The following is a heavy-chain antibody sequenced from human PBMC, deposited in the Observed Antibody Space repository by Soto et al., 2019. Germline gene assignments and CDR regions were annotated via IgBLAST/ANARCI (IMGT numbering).Heavy chain of an antibody. CDR3: ARDKKKYYDSDAYERIFDY. CDR1: GGSISSGGYY. Sequence: SETLSLTCTVSGGSISSGGYYWSWIRQHPGKGLEWIGYIYYSGSTYYNPSLKSRVTISVDTSKNQFSLKLSSVTAADTAVYYCARDKKKYYDSDAYERIFDYWGQGTLVTVSS. J-gene: IGHJ4*02. D-gene: IGHD3-22*01. V-gene: IGHV4-31*03. CDR2: IYYSGST.